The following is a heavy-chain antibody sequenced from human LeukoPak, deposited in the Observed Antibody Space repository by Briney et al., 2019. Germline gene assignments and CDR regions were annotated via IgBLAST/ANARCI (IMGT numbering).Heavy chain of an antibody. D-gene: IGHD4-17*01. J-gene: IGHJ4*02. CDR3: ASLMTTEYYFDY. V-gene: IGHV4-31*03. CDR2: IYYSGST. CDR1: GGSISSGGYY. Sequence: PSQTLSLTCTVSGGSISSGGYYWSWIRQHPGKGLEWIGYIYYSGSTYYNPSLKSRVTISVDTSKNQFSLKLSSVTAADTAVYYCASLMTTEYYFDYWGQGTLVTVSS.